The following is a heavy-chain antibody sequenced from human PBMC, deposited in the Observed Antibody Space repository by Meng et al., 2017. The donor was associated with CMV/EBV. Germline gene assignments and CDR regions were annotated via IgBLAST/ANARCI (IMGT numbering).Heavy chain of an antibody. CDR1: GGSISSSSYY. J-gene: IGHJ4*02. V-gene: IGHV4-39*01. Sequence: SETLSLTCTVSGGSISSSSYYWGWIRQPPGKGLEWIGSIYYSGSTYYNPSLKSQVTISVDTSKNQFSLKLSSVTAADTAVYYCARGTANWGLYFDYWGQGTLVTVSS. CDR3: ARGTANWGLYFDY. D-gene: IGHD7-27*01. CDR2: IYYSGST.